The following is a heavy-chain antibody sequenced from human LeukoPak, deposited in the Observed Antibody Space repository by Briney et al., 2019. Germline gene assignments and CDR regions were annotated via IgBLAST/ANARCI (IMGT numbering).Heavy chain of an antibody. CDR1: GFTFSSYS. CDR2: ISYDGSNK. J-gene: IGHJ3*02. CDR3: AKEYYDSSGYHRPGAFDI. Sequence: GGSLRLSCAPSGFTFSSYSMHWVRQAPGKGLEWVAVISYDGSNKYYADSVKGRFTISRDNSKNTLYLQMNSLRAEDTPVYYCAKEYYDSSGYHRPGAFDIWGQGTMVTVSS. V-gene: IGHV3-30*18. D-gene: IGHD3-22*01.